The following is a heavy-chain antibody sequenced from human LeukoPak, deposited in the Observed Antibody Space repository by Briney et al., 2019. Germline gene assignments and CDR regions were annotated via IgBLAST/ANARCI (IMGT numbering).Heavy chain of an antibody. V-gene: IGHV3-23*01. J-gene: IGHJ6*02. CDR2: ILGSGGGT. CDR1: GFTFSTYV. Sequence: GGSLRLSCAASGFTFSTYVMTWVRQAPGKGLEWVSAILGSGGGTYYTDSVKGRFTISRDNFKNTLYLQMNSLRAEDTAVYYCATTPGAYYYYHMDVWGQGTTVTVSS. CDR3: ATTPGAYYYYHMDV. D-gene: IGHD3-10*01.